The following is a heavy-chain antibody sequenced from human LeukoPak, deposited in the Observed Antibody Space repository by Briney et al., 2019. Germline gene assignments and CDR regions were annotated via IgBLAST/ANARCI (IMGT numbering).Heavy chain of an antibody. CDR1: DGSISSSSYY. CDR2: IYYSGST. Sequence: SETLSLTCTVSDGSISSSSYYWGWIRQSPGKGLEWIGYIYYSGSTYYNPSLKSRVTISVDTSKNQFSLKLGSVTAADTAVYYCARDVTMVRGAPNWFNPWGQGTLVTVSS. J-gene: IGHJ5*02. D-gene: IGHD3-10*01. CDR3: ARDVTMVRGAPNWFNP. V-gene: IGHV4-30-4*08.